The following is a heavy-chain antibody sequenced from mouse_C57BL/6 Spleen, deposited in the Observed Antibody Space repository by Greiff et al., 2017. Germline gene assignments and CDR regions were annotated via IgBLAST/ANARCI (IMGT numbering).Heavy chain of an antibody. CDR3: ARPSYYYGSSYDYAMDY. Sequence: VQLQQSGAELVKPGASVKLSCPASGFNIKDYYMHWVKQRTEQGLEWIGRIDPEDGETKYAPKFQGKATITADTCSNTAYLQLSSMTSEETAVYYCARPSYYYGSSYDYAMDYWGQGTSVTVSA. CDR1: GFNIKDYY. CDR2: IDPEDGET. V-gene: IGHV14-2*01. D-gene: IGHD1-1*01. J-gene: IGHJ4*01.